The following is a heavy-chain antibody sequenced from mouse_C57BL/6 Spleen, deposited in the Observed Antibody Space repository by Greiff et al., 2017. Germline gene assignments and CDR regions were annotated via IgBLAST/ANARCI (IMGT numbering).Heavy chain of an antibody. CDR1: GYSITSGYY. CDR2: ISYDGSN. CDR3: ARGDYYGSSYDH. Sequence: EVKLQESGPGLVKPSQSLSLTCSVTGYSITSGYYWNWIRQFPGNKLEWMGYISYDGSNNYNPSLKNRISITRDTSKNQFFLKLNSVTTEDTATYYCARGDYYGSSYDHWGQGTTLTVSS. J-gene: IGHJ2*01. D-gene: IGHD1-1*01. V-gene: IGHV3-6*01.